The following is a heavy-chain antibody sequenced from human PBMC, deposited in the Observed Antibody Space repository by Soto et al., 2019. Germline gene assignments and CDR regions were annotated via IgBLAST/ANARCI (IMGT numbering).Heavy chain of an antibody. J-gene: IGHJ3*02. CDR3: AHMSRITHAFDI. CDR2: IIPIFGTA. D-gene: IGHD2-21*01. Sequence: QVQLVQSGAEVKKPGSSVKVSCKASGGTFSSYAISWVRQGPGQGLEWMGGIIPIFGTANYAQKFQGRVTITADESTSTAYMEMSSLRSEDTAVYYCAHMSRITHAFDIWGQGTMVTVSS. V-gene: IGHV1-69*01. CDR1: GGTFSSYA.